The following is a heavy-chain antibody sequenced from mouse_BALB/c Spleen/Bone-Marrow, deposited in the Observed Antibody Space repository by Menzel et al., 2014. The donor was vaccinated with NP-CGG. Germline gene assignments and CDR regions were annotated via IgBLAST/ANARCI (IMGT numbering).Heavy chain of an antibody. Sequence: EVQLLQSGVELVKPGASVKLSCTASGFNIKDTYIHWVKQRPEQGLEWIGRLDPANGDSKYDPKFQGKGTITADTSSNSDFLQHSRLTSEDTAVYYCARYNFGLFFDVWGAGTPVTVSS. V-gene: IGHV14-3*02. J-gene: IGHJ1*01. CDR2: LDPANGDS. CDR1: GFNIKDTY. CDR3: ARYNFGLFFDV. D-gene: IGHD1-3*01.